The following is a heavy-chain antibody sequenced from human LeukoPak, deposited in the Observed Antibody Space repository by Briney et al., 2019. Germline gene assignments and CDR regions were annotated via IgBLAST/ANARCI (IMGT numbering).Heavy chain of an antibody. CDR3: AKDLTYSSSSWFDY. CDR2: IYSDDSI. Sequence: GGSLRLSCAASGFTVSSNYMSWVRQVPGKGLKWVSIIYSDDSIYYADSVKGRFTISRDNSKNTLYLQMNSLRAEDTAVYYCAKDLTYSSSSWFDYWGQGTLVTVSS. V-gene: IGHV3-53*01. J-gene: IGHJ4*02. CDR1: GFTVSSNY. D-gene: IGHD6-6*01.